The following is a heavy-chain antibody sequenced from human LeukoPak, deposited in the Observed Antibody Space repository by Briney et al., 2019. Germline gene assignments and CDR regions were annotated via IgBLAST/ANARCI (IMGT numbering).Heavy chain of an antibody. CDR2: IYYSGST. Sequence: SETLSLTCTVSGGSISSSSYYWGWVRQPPGKGLEWVGSIYYSGSTYYNPSLKSRVTISVDTSKKQFSRKLSSVSGAGTAVDCXARGYYYGSGSRYYYYYMDVWGKGTTVTISS. V-gene: IGHV4-39*07. CDR1: GGSISSSSYY. CDR3: ARGYYYGSGSRYYYYYMDV. D-gene: IGHD3-10*01. J-gene: IGHJ6*03.